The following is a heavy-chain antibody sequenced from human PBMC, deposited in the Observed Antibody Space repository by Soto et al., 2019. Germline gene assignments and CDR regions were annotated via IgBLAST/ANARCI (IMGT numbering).Heavy chain of an antibody. D-gene: IGHD6-13*01. V-gene: IGHV4-59*01. CDR1: GGSISSYY. CDR3: ARDLQQLVGSYYYYYGMDV. J-gene: IGHJ6*02. Sequence: SETLSLTCTVSGGSISSYYWSWIRQPPGKGLEWIGYIYYSGSTNYNPSLKSRVTISVDTSKNQFSLKLSSVTAADTAVYYCARDLQQLVGSYYYYYGMDVWGQGTTVTV. CDR2: IYYSGST.